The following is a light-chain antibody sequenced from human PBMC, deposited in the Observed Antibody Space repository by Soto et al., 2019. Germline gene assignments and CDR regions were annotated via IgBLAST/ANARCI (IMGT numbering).Light chain of an antibody. Sequence: IVLTQSPGTLSLFPGESATLSCRASQSVSSATVAWYQQRPGQAPRLLIYRASSRATGVPDRFSGGGSGTDFTLTISRLEPEDLAVYYCQHYGTTFGPGTKVDIK. CDR2: RAS. V-gene: IGKV3-20*01. CDR3: QHYGTT. J-gene: IGKJ1*01. CDR1: QSVSSAT.